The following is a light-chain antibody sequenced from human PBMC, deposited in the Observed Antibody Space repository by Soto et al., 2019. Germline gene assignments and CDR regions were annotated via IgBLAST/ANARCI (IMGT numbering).Light chain of an antibody. CDR2: KNN. CDR1: DSNIKIYT. Sequence: QSVLTQPPSVSATAGERVTISCSGSDSNIKIYTVNWYQQFPGAAPKLLIYKNNERPSGVPDRFSGAKSAPSASLVISGPQSEDEADYYCATWDDSLNGQVFGGGTKLTVL. CDR3: ATWDDSLNGQV. J-gene: IGLJ3*02. V-gene: IGLV1-44*01.